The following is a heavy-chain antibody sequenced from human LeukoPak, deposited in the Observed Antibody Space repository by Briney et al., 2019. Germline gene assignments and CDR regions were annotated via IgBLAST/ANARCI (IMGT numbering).Heavy chain of an antibody. V-gene: IGHV3-23*01. CDR3: RGVIFGVVPDY. CDR2: ISGSGGST. Sequence: GGSLRLSCAASGFTFSSYAMSWVRQAPGKGLEWVSAISGSGGSTYYADSVKGRFTISRDNSKNTLYLQMSSLRAEDTAVYYCRGVIFGVVPDYWGQGTLVTVSS. D-gene: IGHD3-3*02. J-gene: IGHJ4*02. CDR1: GFTFSSYA.